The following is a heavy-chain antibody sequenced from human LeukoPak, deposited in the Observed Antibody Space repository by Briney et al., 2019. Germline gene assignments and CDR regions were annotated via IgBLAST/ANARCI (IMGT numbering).Heavy chain of an antibody. J-gene: IGHJ4*02. CDR2: INHSGST. CDR3: ASVRGPVDY. CDR1: GGSFSGYY. V-gene: IGHV4-34*01. Sequence: PSETLSLTCAVYGGSFSGYYWSWIRQPPGKGLEWIGEINHSGSTNYNPSLKSRVTISVDTSKNQFSLKLSSVTAADTAVYYCASVRGPVDYWGQGTLVTVSS. D-gene: IGHD3-10*02.